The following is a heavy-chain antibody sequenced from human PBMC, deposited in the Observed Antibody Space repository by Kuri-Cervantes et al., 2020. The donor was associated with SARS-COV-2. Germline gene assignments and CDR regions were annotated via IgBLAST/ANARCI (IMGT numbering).Heavy chain of an antibody. CDR1: ETTFPNYD. CDR3: ASPSGPYQLLPFDY. V-gene: IGHV1-8*01. Sequence: ASVKVSCKAPETTFPNYDINWVRQATGQGLEWMGMVKTNSGNTLYAQIFQGRVTMTRDTSTSTVYMELSRLRSDDTAVYYCASPSGPYQLLPFDYWGQGTLVTVSS. J-gene: IGHJ4*02. D-gene: IGHD2-2*01. CDR2: VKTNSGNT.